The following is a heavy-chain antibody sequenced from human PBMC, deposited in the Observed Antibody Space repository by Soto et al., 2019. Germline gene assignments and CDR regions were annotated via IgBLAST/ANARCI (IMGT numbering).Heavy chain of an antibody. V-gene: IGHV3-23*01. J-gene: IGHJ6*02. D-gene: IGHD3-22*01. CDR1: GFTFSSYA. Sequence: GGSLRLSCAASGFTFSSYALTWVRQAPGKGLEWVSAISGSGGSTYYGDSVKGRFTISRDNSMNTLYLQMNSLRVEDTAIYYCAKEPSFPGDSRAMDAWGQGTTVTVSS. CDR2: ISGSGGST. CDR3: AKEPSFPGDSRAMDA.